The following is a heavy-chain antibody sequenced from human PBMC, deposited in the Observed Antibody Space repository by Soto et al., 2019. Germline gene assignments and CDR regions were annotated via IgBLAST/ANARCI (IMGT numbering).Heavy chain of an antibody. CDR1: GDTISRYY. D-gene: IGHD2-21*02. CDR3: ARDLWGYCGTDCYPLDV. J-gene: IGHJ6*02. V-gene: IGHV4-59*01. Sequence: SETISLTCTVSGDTISRYYWSWIRKPPGKGLEWIGYMYNTGRTVYNPSFKSRVTISVDTSKNQFSLQLDSVTAADTAVYYCARDLWGYCGTDCYPLDVWGQGTTVTVSS. CDR2: MYNTGRT.